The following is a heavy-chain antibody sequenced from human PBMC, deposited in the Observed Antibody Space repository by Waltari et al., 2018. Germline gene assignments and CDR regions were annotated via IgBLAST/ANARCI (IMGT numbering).Heavy chain of an antibody. CDR1: GGSISSSSYY. CDR3: ARTGGTVVYNKTPEFDY. Sequence: QLQLQESGPGLVKPSETLSLTCTVSGGSISSSSYYWGWIRQPPGKGLEWIGSIEYSGSTDNNPSLKSRVTISVDTSKNQFSLKLSSVTAADTAVYYCARTGGTVVYNKTPEFDYWGQGTLVTVSS. CDR2: IEYSGST. D-gene: IGHD2-15*01. V-gene: IGHV4-39*01. J-gene: IGHJ4*02.